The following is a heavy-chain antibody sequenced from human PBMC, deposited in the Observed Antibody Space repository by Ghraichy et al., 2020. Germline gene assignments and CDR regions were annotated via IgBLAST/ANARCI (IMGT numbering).Heavy chain of an antibody. Sequence: GSLRLSCAASGFTFSSYDMHWVRQATGKGLEWVSAIGTAGDTYYPGSVKGRFTISRENAKNSLYLQMNSLRAGDTAVYYCARSHLPEMATAPIYFDLWGRGTLVTVSS. CDR1: GFTFSSYD. CDR2: IGTAGDT. V-gene: IGHV3-13*01. CDR3: ARSHLPEMATAPIYFDL. J-gene: IGHJ2*01. D-gene: IGHD5-24*01.